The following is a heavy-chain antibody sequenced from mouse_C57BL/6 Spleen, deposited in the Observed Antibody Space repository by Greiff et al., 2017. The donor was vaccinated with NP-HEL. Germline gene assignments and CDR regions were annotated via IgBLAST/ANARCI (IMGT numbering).Heavy chain of an antibody. CDR2: IWSDGST. V-gene: IGHV2-6-1*01. J-gene: IGHJ4*01. CDR3: ARQGTAQALYAMDY. CDR1: GFSLTSYG. D-gene: IGHD3-2*02. Sequence: VQLQESGPGLVAPSQRLSITCTVSGFSLTSYGVHWVRQPPGKGLEWLVVIWSDGSTTYNSALKSRLSISKDNSKSQVFLKMNSLQTDDTAMYYCARQGTAQALYAMDYWGQGTSVTVSS.